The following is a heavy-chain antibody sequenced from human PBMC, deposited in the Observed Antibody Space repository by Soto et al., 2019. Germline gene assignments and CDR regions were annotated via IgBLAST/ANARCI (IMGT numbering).Heavy chain of an antibody. CDR1: GGTFSSYA. Sequence: QVQLVQSGAEVKKPGSSVKVSCKASGGTFSSYAISWVRQAPGQGLEWMGGIIPIFGTANYAQKFQGRVTITADESTSTAYMELSSLRSEDTAVYYCARDQYSYGYDYYCGMDVWGQGTTVTVSS. J-gene: IGHJ6*02. D-gene: IGHD5-18*01. CDR3: ARDQYSYGYDYYCGMDV. CDR2: IIPIFGTA. V-gene: IGHV1-69*12.